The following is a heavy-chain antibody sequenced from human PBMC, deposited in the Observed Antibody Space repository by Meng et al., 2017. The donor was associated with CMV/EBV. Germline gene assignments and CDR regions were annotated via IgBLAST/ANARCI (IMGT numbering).Heavy chain of an antibody. CDR3: AILPPYCSGGSCYGY. D-gene: IGHD2-15*01. CDR1: GFTFDDYA. CDR2: ISWNSGSI. J-gene: IGHJ4*02. V-gene: IGHV3-9*01. Sequence: SLKISCAASGFTFDDYAMHWVRQAPGKGLEWVSGISWNSGSIGYADSVKGRFTISRDNAKNSLYLQMNSLRAEDTAVYYCAILPPYCSGGSCYGYWGQGTLVTVSS.